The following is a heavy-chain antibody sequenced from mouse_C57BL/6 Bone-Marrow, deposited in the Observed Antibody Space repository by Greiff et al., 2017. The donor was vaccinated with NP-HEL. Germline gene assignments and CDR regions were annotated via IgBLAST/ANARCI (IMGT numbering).Heavy chain of an antibody. V-gene: IGHV14-2*01. D-gene: IGHD2-2*01. Sequence: VQLKQSGAELVKPGASVKLSCTASGFNIKDYYMHWVKQRPEQGLEWIGRIDPVDGETKYAPKFQGQATITADTSPNTAYLQLISLTSEDTAGYYCARCGYDRVYYFDYWGQGTTLTVSS. CDR2: IDPVDGET. J-gene: IGHJ2*01. CDR1: GFNIKDYY. CDR3: ARCGYDRVYYFDY.